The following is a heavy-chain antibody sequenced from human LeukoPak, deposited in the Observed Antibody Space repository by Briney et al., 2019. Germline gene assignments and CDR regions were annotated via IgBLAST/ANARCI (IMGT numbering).Heavy chain of an antibody. Sequence: SQTLSLTCAISGESVSSTGASWNWIRQSLSRGLEWLGRTYYRSQWYYEYALSVKSRIIVAPDTSKNQFSLQLNSVTPEDTAVYYCVRGNYNFDYWGQGSLVTVSS. J-gene: IGHJ4*02. V-gene: IGHV6-1*01. CDR3: VRGNYNFDY. CDR1: GESVSSTGAS. CDR2: TYYRSQWYY. D-gene: IGHD5-24*01.